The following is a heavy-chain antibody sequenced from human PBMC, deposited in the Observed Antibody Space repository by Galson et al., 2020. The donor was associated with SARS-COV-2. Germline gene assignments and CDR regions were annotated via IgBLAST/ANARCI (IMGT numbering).Heavy chain of an antibody. J-gene: IGHJ6*02. V-gene: IGHV4-59*08. CDR3: ARHDYYGSGSYGAPENYYYGMDV. CDR1: GGSISSYY. D-gene: IGHD3-10*01. CDR2: IYYSGSA. Sequence: ASETLSLPCTVSGGSISSYYWTWIRQPPGKGLEWIGYIYYSGSANYNPSLKSRVTISVDTSKNQFSLRLSSVTAADTAVYYCARHDYYGSGSYGAPENYYYGMDVWGQGTTVTVSS.